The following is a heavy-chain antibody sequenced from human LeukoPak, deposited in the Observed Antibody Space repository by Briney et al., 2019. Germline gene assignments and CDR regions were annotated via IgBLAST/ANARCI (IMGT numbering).Heavy chain of an antibody. CDR1: GYTFTGYY. D-gene: IGHD1-26*01. Sequence: ASVKVSCKASGYTFTGYYMHWVRQAPGQGLEWMGWINPNSGGTNYAQKFQGRVTMTEDTSTNTAYMELSSLRSEDTAVYYCATIKVNQWELLTDASYYFDYWGQGTLVTVSS. J-gene: IGHJ4*02. CDR2: INPNSGGT. V-gene: IGHV1-2*02. CDR3: ATIKVNQWELLTDASYYFDY.